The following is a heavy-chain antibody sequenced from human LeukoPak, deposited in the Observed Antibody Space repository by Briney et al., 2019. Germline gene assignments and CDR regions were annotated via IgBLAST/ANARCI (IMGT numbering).Heavy chain of an antibody. CDR3: AKDLRVVIKSRNTCYGFDY. D-gene: IGHD2-2*01. Sequence: PGGSLRLSCAASGFTFSRYAMHWVRQAPGKGLEWVAVISYDGSNKYYADSVKGRFTISRDSSKNTLYLQMNSLRPEDTAVYYCAKDLRVVIKSRNTCYGFDYWGQGTLVTVSS. V-gene: IGHV3-30-3*01. CDR1: GFTFSRYA. CDR2: ISYDGSNK. J-gene: IGHJ4*02.